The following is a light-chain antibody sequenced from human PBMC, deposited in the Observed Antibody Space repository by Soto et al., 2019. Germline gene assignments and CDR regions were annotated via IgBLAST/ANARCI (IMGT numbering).Light chain of an antibody. V-gene: IGKV1-8*01. CDR1: QGISSH. Sequence: AIRMTQSPSSFSASTGDRVTITCWASQGISSHLAWYQVKPGKAPKPLIYTTSYLESGVPSRFSGSGSGKDFTLTIRSLQSEDFALYYCQQNYNFPRTFGGGNKVEIK. J-gene: IGKJ4*01. CDR2: TTS. CDR3: QQNYNFPRT.